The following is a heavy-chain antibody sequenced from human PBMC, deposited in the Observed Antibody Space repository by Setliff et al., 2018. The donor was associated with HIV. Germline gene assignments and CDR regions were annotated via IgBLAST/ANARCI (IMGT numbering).Heavy chain of an antibody. V-gene: IGHV4-31*03. CDR3: ASRGIVVVTMSMPDEFFVH. CDR1: GGSISSGIYY. Sequence: SETLSLTCTVSGGSISSGIYYWTWIRQQPGKGLEWIGYISYSGSTYYNPSLKSRVTISVDTSKNQFSLKLTSVTAADTATYYCASRGIVVVTMSMPDEFFVHWGHGTLVTVSS. D-gene: IGHD2-21*02. J-gene: IGHJ1*01. CDR2: ISYSGST.